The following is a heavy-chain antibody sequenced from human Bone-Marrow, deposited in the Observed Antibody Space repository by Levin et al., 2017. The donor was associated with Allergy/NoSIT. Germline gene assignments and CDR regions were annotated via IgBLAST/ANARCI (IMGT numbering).Heavy chain of an antibody. D-gene: IGHD6-6*01. CDR2: IKQDGSEK. CDR1: GFTFSSYW. Sequence: GVSLKISCAASGFTFSSYWMSWVRQAPGKGLEWVANIKQDGSEKYYVDSVKGRFTISRDNAKNSLYLQMNSLRAEDTAVYYCARLSHYSSSSFDYWGQGTLVTVSS. J-gene: IGHJ4*02. CDR3: ARLSHYSSSSFDY. V-gene: IGHV3-7*01.